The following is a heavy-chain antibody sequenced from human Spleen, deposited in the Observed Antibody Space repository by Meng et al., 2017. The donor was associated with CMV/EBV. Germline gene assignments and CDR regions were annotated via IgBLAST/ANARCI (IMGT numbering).Heavy chain of an antibody. D-gene: IGHD3-3*01. Sequence: GGSLRLSCAASGFTFNYYAMNWVRQAPGKGLEWVSGISGSGGDTYYADSVKGRFTISRDNSKNMLYLQMNSLRVADTAVYYCAKDDSAYFDFRSGYSTPPDYWGQGTLVTVSS. CDR2: ISGSGGDT. CDR1: GFTFNYYA. CDR3: AKDDSAYFDFRSGYSTPPDY. V-gene: IGHV3-23*01. J-gene: IGHJ4*02.